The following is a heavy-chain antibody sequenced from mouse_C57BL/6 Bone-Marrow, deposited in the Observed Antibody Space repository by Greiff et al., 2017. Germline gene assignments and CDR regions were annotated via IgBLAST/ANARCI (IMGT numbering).Heavy chain of an antibody. CDR3: DSDACEHYAMDY. D-gene: IGHD2-3*01. V-gene: IGHV14-2*01. CDR2: IDPEDGDT. J-gene: IGHJ4*01. Sequence: EVKLVESGAELVKPGASVKLSCTASGYYFTDYYMHWVKQRTEQGLEWIGRIDPEDGDTKYAPKFQGKATMTADTASNTAYLQLNSLTSEDTAVYYCDSDACEHYAMDYGGQGPSVTVTS. CDR1: GYYFTDYY.